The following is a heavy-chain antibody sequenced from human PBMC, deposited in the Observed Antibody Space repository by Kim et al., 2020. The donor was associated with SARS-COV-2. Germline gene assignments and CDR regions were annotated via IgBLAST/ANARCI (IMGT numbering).Heavy chain of an antibody. V-gene: IGHV3-30*18. J-gene: IGHJ6*02. D-gene: IGHD3-9*01. CDR3: AKDRRYYDILTGYYPMATNYYYYGMDV. CDR1: GFTFSSYG. Sequence: GGSLRLSCAASGFTFSSYGMHWVRQAPGKGLEWVAVISYDGSNNYYADSVKGRFTISRDNSKNTLYLQMNSLRAEDTAVYYCAKDRRYYDILTGYYPMATNYYYYGMDVWGQGTTVTVSS. CDR2: ISYDGSNN.